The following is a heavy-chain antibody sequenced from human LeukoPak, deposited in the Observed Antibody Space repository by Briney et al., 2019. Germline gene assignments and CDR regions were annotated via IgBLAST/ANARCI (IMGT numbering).Heavy chain of an antibody. V-gene: IGHV4-39*01. CDR1: GDSISTSNSY. CDR3: ARQVSSWWIRYYFDY. J-gene: IGHJ4*02. Sequence: SSETLSLTCTVSGDSISTSNSYWGWIRQPPGKGLEWIGSIYYSGTTYYNPSLKSRVTISVDTSKNQFSLKVSSVTAADTAVYYCARQVSSWWIRYYFDYWGQGTLVTVSS. CDR2: IYYSGTT. D-gene: IGHD6-13*01.